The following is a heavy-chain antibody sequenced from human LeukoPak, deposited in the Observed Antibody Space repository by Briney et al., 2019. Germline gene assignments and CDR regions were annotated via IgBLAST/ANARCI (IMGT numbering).Heavy chain of an antibody. D-gene: IGHD4-17*01. CDR2: ITGGHYAT. V-gene: IGHV3-23*01. CDR1: GFSFNSFA. J-gene: IGHJ5*02. CDR3: TEGPNGDYIGAFEP. Sequence: PAGSLSLSCAASGFSFNSFAMTWGRQAPGKGQEWVSTITGGHYATYNTDYVKGRSTTSTDNTNNTLYLQKNRLTADDTTNYYSTEGPNGDYIGAFEPWGQGTLVAVSS.